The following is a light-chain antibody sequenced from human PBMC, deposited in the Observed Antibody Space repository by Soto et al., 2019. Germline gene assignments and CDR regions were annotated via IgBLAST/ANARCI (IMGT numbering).Light chain of an antibody. V-gene: IGLV1-40*01. CDR1: SSNIGAGYD. CDR3: QSYDSSLSGYV. CDR2: GNS. J-gene: IGLJ1*01. Sequence: QAVVTQPPAVSGAPVQRVTISCTVSSSNIGAGYDVHWYQQLPGTAPKILIYGNSNRPSGVPDRFSGSKSGTSASLAITGLQADDASDYYCQSYDSSLSGYVFGTGTKLTVL.